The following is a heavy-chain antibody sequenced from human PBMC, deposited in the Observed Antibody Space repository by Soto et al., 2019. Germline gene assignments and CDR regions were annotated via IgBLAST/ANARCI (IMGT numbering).Heavy chain of an antibody. D-gene: IGHD3-3*01. CDR2: INPNSGGT. V-gene: IGHV1-2*04. CDR3: AREVGRNYDFWSGYRLNWFDP. Sequence: ASVKVSCKASGYTFTGYLMHWVRLAPGQGLEWMGWINPNSGGTNYAQKFQGWVTMTRDTSISTAYVELSRLRSDDTAVYYCAREVGRNYDFWSGYRLNWFDPWGQGTLVTVSS. J-gene: IGHJ5*02. CDR1: GYTFTGYL.